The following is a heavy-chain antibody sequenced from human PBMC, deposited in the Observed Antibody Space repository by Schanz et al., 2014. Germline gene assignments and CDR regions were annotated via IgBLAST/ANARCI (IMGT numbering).Heavy chain of an antibody. D-gene: IGHD5-18*01. CDR2: MNESHSTI. CDR1: GFTFSSYS. J-gene: IGHJ3*02. V-gene: IGHV3-48*01. Sequence: EVQLVESGGGWVQPGGSLRLSCTASGFTFSSYSMNWVRQAPGKGLEWVSAMNESHSTIYYADSVKGRFTISRDNSKNTLFLQMNSLRAEDTAVYYCARVALPGYSSPRDAFDIWGQGQWSPSLQ. CDR3: ARVALPGYSSPRDAFDI.